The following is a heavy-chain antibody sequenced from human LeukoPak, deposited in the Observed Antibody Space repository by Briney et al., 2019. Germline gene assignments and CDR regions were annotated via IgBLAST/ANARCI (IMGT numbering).Heavy chain of an antibody. D-gene: IGHD3-9*01. Sequence: GGSLRLSCAASGFTFSSYWMSWVRQAPGKGLEWVANIKQDGSEKYYVDSVKGRFTISRDNAKNSLYLQMNSLRAEDTAVYYCARDTATRYFDWLQSYGMDVWGQGTTVTVSS. CDR1: GFTFSSYW. CDR2: IKQDGSEK. CDR3: ARDTATRYFDWLQSYGMDV. V-gene: IGHV3-7*01. J-gene: IGHJ6*02.